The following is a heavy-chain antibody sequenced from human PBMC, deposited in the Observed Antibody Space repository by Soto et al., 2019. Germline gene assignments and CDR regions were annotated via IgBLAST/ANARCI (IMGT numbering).Heavy chain of an antibody. CDR3: ARGVNYGRGYNGMDV. CDR2: IRNKAKSYTT. CDR1: GFSFSDHY. V-gene: IGHV3-72*01. J-gene: IGHJ6*02. Sequence: GGSLRLSCAASGFSFSDHYMDWVRQAPGKGLEWVGRIRNKAKSYTTEYAASVKGRFSISRDDSKNSLYLQMNTLKTEDTAVYYCARGVNYGRGYNGMDVWGQGTTVTVSS. D-gene: IGHD3-10*01.